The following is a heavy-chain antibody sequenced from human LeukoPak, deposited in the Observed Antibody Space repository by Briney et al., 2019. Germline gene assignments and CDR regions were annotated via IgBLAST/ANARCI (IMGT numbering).Heavy chain of an antibody. CDR3: ARGGGGYLGSNNWFDP. CDR1: GDSISSYY. CDR2: ISFFGTANYSEST. J-gene: IGHJ5*02. D-gene: IGHD3-16*01. V-gene: IGHV4-59*01. Sequence: SETLSLTCSVSGDSISSYYWSWIRQPPGKGLQYIGYISFFGTANYSESTKYNPALNSRVTISADTSKNQFSLRLSSVTAADTAIYYCARGGGGYLGSNNWFDPWGQGTLVTVSS.